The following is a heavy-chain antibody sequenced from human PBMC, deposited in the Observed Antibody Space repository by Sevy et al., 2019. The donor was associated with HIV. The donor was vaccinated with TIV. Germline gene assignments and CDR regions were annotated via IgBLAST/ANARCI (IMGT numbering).Heavy chain of an antibody. Sequence: SDTLSLTCSVSGDSITSYYWSWIRQPPGKGLEWIGYIYYSGSTNYNPSLKSRVTISVDTSKNQFSLKLSSVTAADTAVYYCARARGVAGYLDYWGQGTLVTVSS. D-gene: IGHD6-19*01. J-gene: IGHJ4*02. CDR2: IYYSGST. CDR3: ARARGVAGYLDY. CDR1: GDSITSYY. V-gene: IGHV4-59*01.